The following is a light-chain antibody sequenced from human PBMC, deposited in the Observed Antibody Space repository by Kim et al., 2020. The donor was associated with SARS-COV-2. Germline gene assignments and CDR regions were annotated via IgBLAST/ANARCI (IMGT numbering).Light chain of an antibody. Sequence: SFSPAESATPSCRARRSVSRYFAWYQQNPGQAPMLLIYDASNRPPGIPARFSGSGSGTDFTLTISSLEPEDFAVYYCQQRSNWLTFGGGTKVDIK. CDR2: DAS. CDR3: QQRSNWLT. J-gene: IGKJ4*01. V-gene: IGKV3-11*01. CDR1: RSVSRY.